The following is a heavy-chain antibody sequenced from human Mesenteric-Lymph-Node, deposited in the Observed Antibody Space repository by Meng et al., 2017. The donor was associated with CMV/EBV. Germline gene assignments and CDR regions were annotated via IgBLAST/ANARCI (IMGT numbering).Heavy chain of an antibody. CDR3: AKVGSYSPIYYYYGMDV. CDR1: EFTFSSHG. V-gene: IGHV3-30*02. CDR2: IRNDGSEK. Sequence: GGSLRLSCAASEFTFSSHGMHWVRQGPGKGLEWVAFIRNDGSEKNYADSVKGRFTISRDNSKNTLYLQMNSLRAEDTAVYYCAKVGSYSPIYYYYGMDVWGQGTTVTVSS. J-gene: IGHJ6*02. D-gene: IGHD3-10*01.